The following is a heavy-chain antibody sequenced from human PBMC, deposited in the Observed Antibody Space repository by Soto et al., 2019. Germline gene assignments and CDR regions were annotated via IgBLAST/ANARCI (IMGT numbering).Heavy chain of an antibody. CDR2: IYYSGST. J-gene: IGHJ3*02. D-gene: IGHD3-16*02. Sequence: SETLSLTCTVSGGSISSYYWSWIRQPPGKGLEWIGYIYYSGSTNYNPSLKSRVTISVDTSKNQFSLKMRSVTTADTDVYYCGRYKVEGLHLGELSLFAFDIWGQGTMVTVS. V-gene: IGHV4-59*01. CDR3: GRYKVEGLHLGELSLFAFDI. CDR1: GGSISSYY.